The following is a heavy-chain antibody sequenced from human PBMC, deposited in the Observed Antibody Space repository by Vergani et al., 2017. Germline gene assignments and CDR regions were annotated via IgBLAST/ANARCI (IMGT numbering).Heavy chain of an antibody. J-gene: IGHJ3*02. CDR3: ARYCSSTSCRLHAFDI. Sequence: KLQGRVTMTTDTSTSTAYMELRSLRSDDTAVYYCARYCSSTSCRLHAFDIWGQGTMVTVSS. D-gene: IGHD2-2*01. V-gene: IGHV1-18*01.